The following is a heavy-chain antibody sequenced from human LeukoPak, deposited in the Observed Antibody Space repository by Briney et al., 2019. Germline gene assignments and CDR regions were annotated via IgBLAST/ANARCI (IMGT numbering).Heavy chain of an antibody. CDR1: GGSFSGYY. J-gene: IGHJ4*02. D-gene: IGHD2-2*01. V-gene: IGHV4-34*01. CDR2: INHSGST. Sequence: SETLSLTCAVYGGSFSGYYWSWIRQPPGKGLEWIGEINHSGSTNYNPSLKSRVTISVDTSKNQFSLKLSSVTAADTAVYYCASGGYCSSTSCYRPFDYWGQGTLVTVSS. CDR3: ASGGYCSSTSCYRPFDY.